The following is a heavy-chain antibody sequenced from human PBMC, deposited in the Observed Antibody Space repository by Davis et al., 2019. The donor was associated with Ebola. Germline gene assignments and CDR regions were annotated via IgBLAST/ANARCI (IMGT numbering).Heavy chain of an antibody. D-gene: IGHD6-19*01. J-gene: IGHJ5*02. CDR1: GDSVSSSSVA. Sequence: SQTLSLTCAISGDSVSSSSVAWNWIRQSPSRGLEWLGRTYYRSRWNSDYAVSVKRRITINADTSKNQVSLQLNSVTPEDTAVYYCARDESIAVAGPRGWFDPWGQGTLATVSS. CDR3: ARDESIAVAGPRGWFDP. CDR2: TYYRSRWNS. V-gene: IGHV6-1*01.